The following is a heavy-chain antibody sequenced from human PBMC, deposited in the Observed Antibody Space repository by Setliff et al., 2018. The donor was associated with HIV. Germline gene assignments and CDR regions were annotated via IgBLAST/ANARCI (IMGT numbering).Heavy chain of an antibody. CDR2: INPNNGGT. CDR3: AVMGYCGGNSCYRTEGFDY. J-gene: IGHJ4*02. D-gene: IGHD2-2*01. CDR1: AHTFTGYY. V-gene: IGHV1-2*02. Sequence: ASVKVSCKASAHTFTGYYVHWVRQAPGQGLEWMGWINPNNGGTNYAQKFQGRVTMTRDTTITTVYMELTRLRSGDTAMFYCAVMGYCGGNSCYRTEGFDYWGQGTLVTVSS.